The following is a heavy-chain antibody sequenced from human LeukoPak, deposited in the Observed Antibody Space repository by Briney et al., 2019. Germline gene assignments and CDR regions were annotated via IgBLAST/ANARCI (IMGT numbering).Heavy chain of an antibody. CDR1: GGSFSGYY. J-gene: IGHJ6*02. D-gene: IGHD1-7*01. V-gene: IGHV4-34*01. Sequence: PSETLSLTCAVYGGSFSGYYWSWIRQPPGKGLEWIGEINHSGSTNYNPSLKSRVTISVDTSKNQFSLKLSSVTAADTAVYYCAITGTSDYYGMDVWGRGTTVTVSS. CDR3: AITGTSDYYGMDV. CDR2: INHSGST.